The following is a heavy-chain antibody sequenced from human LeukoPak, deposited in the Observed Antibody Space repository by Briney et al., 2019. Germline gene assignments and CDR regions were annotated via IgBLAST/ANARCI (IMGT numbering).Heavy chain of an antibody. D-gene: IGHD1-26*01. V-gene: IGHV3-23*01. CDR2: ISTSGGST. Sequence: GESLRLSCAASGFNFSNYAMSWVRQAPGKGLEWVSTISTSGGSTYYADSVRGRFTISRDNSKNTLYLQMNSLRGEDTALYYCAKNGGSGSYYSGYYYMDVWGKGTTVTVSS. J-gene: IGHJ6*03. CDR3: AKNGGSGSYYSGYYYMDV. CDR1: GFNFSNYA.